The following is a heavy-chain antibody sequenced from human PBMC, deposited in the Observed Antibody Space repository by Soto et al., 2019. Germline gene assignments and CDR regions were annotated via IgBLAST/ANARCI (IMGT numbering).Heavy chain of an antibody. CDR3: AIADSSSSTDNYYYYGMDV. CDR1: GFTFSSYA. CDR2: ISGSGGST. V-gene: IGHV3-23*01. D-gene: IGHD6-13*01. J-gene: IGHJ6*02. Sequence: VGSLRLSCAASGFTFSSYAMSWVRQAPGKGLEWVSAISGSGGSTYYADSVKGRFTISRDNSKNTLYLQMNSLRAEDTAVYYCAIADSSSSTDNYYYYGMDVWGQGTTVTVSS.